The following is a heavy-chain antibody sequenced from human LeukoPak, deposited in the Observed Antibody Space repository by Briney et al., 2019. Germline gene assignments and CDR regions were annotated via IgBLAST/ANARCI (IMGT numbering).Heavy chain of an antibody. CDR1: GYTFTSYD. CDR3: PRGLGNTGDGGGN. D-gene: IGHD3-16*01. V-gene: IGHV1-18*01. J-gene: IGHJ4*02. CDR2: ISAYNGNT. Sequence: ASVKLSCKASGYTFTSYDISWVRQAPGQGLEWMGWISAYNGNTKYAQNLQARVTMTTDTSTRTAYMALRSLRSDPTAVQYCPRGLGNTGDGGGNWGQGTLVTVSS.